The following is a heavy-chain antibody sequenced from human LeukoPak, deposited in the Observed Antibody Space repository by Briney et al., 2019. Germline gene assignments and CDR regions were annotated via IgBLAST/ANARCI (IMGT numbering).Heavy chain of an antibody. J-gene: IGHJ4*02. CDR3: ARSSGSYYPFDN. V-gene: IGHV4-61*01. CDR1: GGSVSSGTYF. CDR2: IYYSGST. Sequence: SETLSLTCTVSGGSVSSGTYFWSWVRQPPGKGLESIGSIYYSGSTNFDPSLKSRVIISVDTSKNQFSLKLRSVTAADTAVYYYARSSGSYYPFDNWGQGTLVTVSS. D-gene: IGHD1-26*01.